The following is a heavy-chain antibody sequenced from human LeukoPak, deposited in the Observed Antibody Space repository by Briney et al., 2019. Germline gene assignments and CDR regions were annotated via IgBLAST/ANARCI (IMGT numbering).Heavy chain of an antibody. CDR2: ILDDGNKK. V-gene: IGHV3-30*02. CDR3: AKKRVEMTINNGGPAACDV. Sequence: GGSLIPSRAASGFTFSNDCIHCVHQPPGRGLDWVAFILDDGNKKYYGVSVKGRFTISRDNSKNTLYLQMNSLRGEETAVYYCAKKRVEMTINNGGPAACDVWGQGTMVTVSS. CDR1: GFTFSNDC. D-gene: IGHD5-24*01. J-gene: IGHJ3*01.